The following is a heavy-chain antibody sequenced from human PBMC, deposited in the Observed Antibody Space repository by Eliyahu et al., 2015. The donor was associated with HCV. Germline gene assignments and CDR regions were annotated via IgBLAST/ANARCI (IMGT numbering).Heavy chain of an antibody. CDR2: VYTSGAMT. J-gene: IGHJ4*02. Sequence: EVHLLQSGGGLVQPGGSXXXSCXASGFTFDTSAMXWVRQAPGKGLEWVSEVYTSGAMTFYAESVKGRFTISRDNSKNTLSLQMNSLTPEDTATYYCARRPGSSGWYYFDHWGQGVLVTVSS. CDR3: ARRPGSSGWYYFDH. V-gene: IGHV3-23*05. D-gene: IGHD6-19*01. CDR1: GFTFDTSA.